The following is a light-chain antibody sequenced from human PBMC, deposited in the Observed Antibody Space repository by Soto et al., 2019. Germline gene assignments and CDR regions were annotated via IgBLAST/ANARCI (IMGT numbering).Light chain of an antibody. CDR2: DAS. J-gene: IGKJ4*01. CDR1: QSISSW. Sequence: DIQTTQSPSTLSASVGDRVTITCRASQSISSWLAWYQQKPGKAPKLLIYDASSLESGVPSRFSGSGSGTEFTLTISSLQPDDFATYYCQQYNNWPLTFGGGTKVETK. CDR3: QQYNNWPLT. V-gene: IGKV1-5*01.